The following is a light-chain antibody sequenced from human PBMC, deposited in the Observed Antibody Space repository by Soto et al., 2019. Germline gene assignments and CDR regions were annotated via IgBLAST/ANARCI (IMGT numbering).Light chain of an antibody. CDR2: DVT. CDR1: SSDVGGYHS. Sequence: QSVLTQPASVSGSPGQSITISCTGASSDVGGYHSVSWYQQHPGKAPKLLISDVTNRPSGVSNRFSGSISGNTASLTISGLQAEDEADYYCNSYTTSSTVVFGGGTQLTVL. J-gene: IGLJ2*01. CDR3: NSYTTSSTVV. V-gene: IGLV2-14*03.